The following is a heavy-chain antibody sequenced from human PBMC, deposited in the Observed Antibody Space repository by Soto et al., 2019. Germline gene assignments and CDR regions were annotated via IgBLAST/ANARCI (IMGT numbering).Heavy chain of an antibody. V-gene: IGHV1-69*06. CDR2: IIPIFGTA. CDR1: GGTFSSYA. CDR3: ARGRHLTTVTSFDY. Sequence: SVKVSCKASGGTFSSYAISWVRQTPGQGLEWMGGIIPIFGTANYAQKFQGRVTITADKSTSTAYMELSSLRSEDTAVYYCARGRHLTTVTSFDYWGQGTLVTVSS. J-gene: IGHJ4*02. D-gene: IGHD4-17*01.